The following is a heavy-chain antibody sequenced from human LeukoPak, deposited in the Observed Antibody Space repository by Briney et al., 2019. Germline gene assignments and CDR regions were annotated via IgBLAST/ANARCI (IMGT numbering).Heavy chain of an antibody. CDR2: IYYSGST. J-gene: IGHJ4*02. CDR3: ARAVMSYDFWSGYYFDY. D-gene: IGHD3-3*01. CDR1: GVSISSSSYY. Sequence: SETLSLTCTVSGVSISSSSYYWGWIRQPPGKGLEWIGSIYYSGSTYYNPSLKSRVTISVDTSKNQFSLKLSSVTAADTAVYYCARAVMSYDFWSGYYFDYWGQGTLVTVSS. V-gene: IGHV4-39*07.